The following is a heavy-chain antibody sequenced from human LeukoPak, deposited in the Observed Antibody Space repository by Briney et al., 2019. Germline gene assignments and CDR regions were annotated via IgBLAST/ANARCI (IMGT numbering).Heavy chain of an antibody. J-gene: IGHJ4*02. CDR3: ARDEKYYDSSGPDY. Sequence: ASVKVSCKASGYTFTGYYMHWVRQAPGQGLEWMGWINPNSGGTNYAQKIQGRVTMTTDTSTRTAYMDLRSLRSDDTAMYYCARDEKYYDSSGPDYWGQGTLVTVSS. CDR2: INPNSGGT. D-gene: IGHD3-22*01. CDR1: GYTFTGYY. V-gene: IGHV1-2*02.